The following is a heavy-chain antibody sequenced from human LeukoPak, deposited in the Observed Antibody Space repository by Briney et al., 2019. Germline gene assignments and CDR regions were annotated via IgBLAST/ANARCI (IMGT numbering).Heavy chain of an antibody. D-gene: IGHD1-7*01. CDR3: AKGGRTAPATRFDP. V-gene: IGHV3-23*01. Sequence: GGSLRLSCAASGFTYSSYAISWVRQAPGKGQEWVSAISGSGGSTYYADSVKGRFTISRDNSKNTLYLQMNSLRAEDTAVYYCAKGGRTAPATRFDPWGQGTLVTVSS. CDR1: GFTYSSYA. CDR2: ISGSGGST. J-gene: IGHJ5*02.